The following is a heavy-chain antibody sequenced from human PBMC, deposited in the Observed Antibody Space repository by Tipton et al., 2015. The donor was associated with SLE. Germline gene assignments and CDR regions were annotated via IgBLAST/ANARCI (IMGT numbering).Heavy chain of an antibody. CDR2: INSDGSST. CDR3: ARDDRWYSSGWYAEYFRH. V-gene: IGHV3-74*01. J-gene: IGHJ1*01. Sequence: SLRLSCAASGFTFSSYWMHWVRQAPGKGLVWVSRINSDGSSTSYADSVKGRFTISRDNAKNTLYLQMNSLRAEDTAVYYCARDDRWYSSGWYAEYFRHWGQGTLVTVSS. D-gene: IGHD6-19*01. CDR1: GFTFSSYW.